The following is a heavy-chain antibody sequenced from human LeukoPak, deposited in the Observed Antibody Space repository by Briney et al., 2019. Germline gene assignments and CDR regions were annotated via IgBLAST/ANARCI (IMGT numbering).Heavy chain of an antibody. CDR1: GYTFTSYG. D-gene: IGHD4-23*01. V-gene: IGHV1-18*01. Sequence: ASVKVCCKASGYTFTSYGISWVRQAPGQGLEWMGWISAYNGNTNYAQKLQGRVTMTTDTSTSTAYMELRSLRSDDTAVYYCARTTVVTTNSYELGDYWGQGTLVTVSS. J-gene: IGHJ4*02. CDR3: ARTTVVTTNSYELGDY. CDR2: ISAYNGNT.